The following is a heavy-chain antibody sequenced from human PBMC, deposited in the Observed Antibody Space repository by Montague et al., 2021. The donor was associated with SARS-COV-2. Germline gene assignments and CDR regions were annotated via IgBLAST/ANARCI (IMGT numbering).Heavy chain of an antibody. CDR1: GGSISSSSDY. V-gene: IGHV4-39*01. CDR2: VDYSGNT. D-gene: IGHD2-8*01. CDR3: ARRDCSYGWGD. Sequence: SETLSLTCTVTGGSISSSSDYWGWIRQSPGKGLEWIASVDYSGNTYYNPSLKSRVTISVDTSKNQFSLKLKSVTAADTALYYCARRDCSYGWGDWGQGTLVTVSS. J-gene: IGHJ4*02.